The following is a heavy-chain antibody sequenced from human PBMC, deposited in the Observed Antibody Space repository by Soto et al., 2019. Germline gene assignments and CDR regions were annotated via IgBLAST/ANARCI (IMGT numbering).Heavy chain of an antibody. Sequence: GGSLRLSCAASGFTFSSYAMSWVRQAPGKGLEWVSAISGSGGSTYYADSVKGRFTISGDNSKNTLYLQMNSLRAEDTAVYYCAKGLSGRAAAGTPFDYWGQGTLVTVSS. J-gene: IGHJ4*02. V-gene: IGHV3-23*01. CDR3: AKGLSGRAAAGTPFDY. CDR2: ISGSGGST. D-gene: IGHD6-13*01. CDR1: GFTFSSYA.